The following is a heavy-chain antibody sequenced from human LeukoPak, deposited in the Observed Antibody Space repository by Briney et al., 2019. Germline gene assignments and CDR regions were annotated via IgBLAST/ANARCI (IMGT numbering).Heavy chain of an antibody. J-gene: IGHJ5*02. Sequence: GSLRLSCAASGFTFSSYAMSWVRQAPGKGPEWVSAIGGRGGSTYYADSLGGRFIISRDNSKDMVYLQMNSLKVEDTATYYCGKEGGAWGQGTKVTVSS. D-gene: IGHD3-16*01. CDR1: GFTFSSYA. CDR2: IGGRGGST. CDR3: GKEGGA. V-gene: IGHV3-23*01.